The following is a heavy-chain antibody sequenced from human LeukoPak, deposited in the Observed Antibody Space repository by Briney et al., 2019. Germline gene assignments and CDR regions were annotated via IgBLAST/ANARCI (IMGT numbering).Heavy chain of an antibody. CDR3: ARRAPECGGDCYYY. Sequence: GASVKVSCKASGGTFSSYAISWVRQAPGQGLEWMGGIIPIFGTANYAQKFQGRVTITADESTSTAYMELSSLRSEDTAVYYCARRAPECGGDCYYYWGQGTLVTVSS. CDR2: IIPIFGTA. J-gene: IGHJ4*02. V-gene: IGHV1-69*13. CDR1: GGTFSSYA. D-gene: IGHD2-21*02.